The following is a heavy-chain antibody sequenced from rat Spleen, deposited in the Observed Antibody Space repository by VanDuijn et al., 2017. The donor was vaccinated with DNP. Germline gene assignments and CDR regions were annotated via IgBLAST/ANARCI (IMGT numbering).Heavy chain of an antibody. V-gene: IGHV3-3*01. D-gene: IGHD4-3*01. CDR3: AREKFGVND. CDR1: GYSITSCCR. J-gene: IGHJ2*01. Sequence: EVQLQESGPGLVKPSQSLSLTCSVTGYSITSCCRWTWIRKFPGHKLEWMGYINSAGSTNYNPSLKSRISITRETSKNQFFLQLNSVTTEDTAIYYCAREKFGVNDWGQGVMVTVSS. CDR2: INSAGST.